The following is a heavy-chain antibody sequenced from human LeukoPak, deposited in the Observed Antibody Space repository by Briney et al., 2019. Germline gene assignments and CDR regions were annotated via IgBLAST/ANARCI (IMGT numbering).Heavy chain of an antibody. CDR3: ARDLFHFASGYDVDY. CDR2: ISTDSYYI. V-gene: IGHV3-21*01. CDR1: GVTISSYS. Sequence: GGSLRLSCAASGVTISSYSMGWVRQAPGKGLEWVSSISTDSYYIYYADSVKGRFTISRDNSKNSLYLQMNSLRAEDTAVYYCARDLFHFASGYDVDYWGQGTVVTVSS. J-gene: IGHJ4*02. D-gene: IGHD5-12*01.